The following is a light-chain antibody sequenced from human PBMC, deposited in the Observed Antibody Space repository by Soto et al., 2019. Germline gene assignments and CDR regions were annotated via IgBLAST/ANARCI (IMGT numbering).Light chain of an antibody. CDR3: TSYRSSSSTYV. J-gene: IGLJ1*01. V-gene: IGLV2-14*01. CDR2: EVY. Sequence: QSALSQPASVSGSPGQPITISCTGTSGDIGNYNYASWYQHYPGKAPRLLIYEVYNRPSGVSNRFSGSKSGDTASLTISGLQAEDEGDYYCTSYRSSSSTYVFGTGTKVTVL. CDR1: SGDIGNYNY.